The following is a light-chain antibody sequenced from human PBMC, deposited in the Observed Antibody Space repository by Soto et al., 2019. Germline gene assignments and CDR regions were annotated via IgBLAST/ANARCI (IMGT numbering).Light chain of an antibody. V-gene: IGKV3-20*01. CDR2: DAS. CDR3: QQYGSSPWT. Sequence: EIVLTQSPGTLSLSPGERATLSCRASQSVRSSFLAWYQQKPGQAPSLLIKDASTRATGIPDRFSGSGSGTDFTLSISRLEPDDFAVYFCQQYGSSPWTFGLGTKVEIK. CDR1: QSVRSSF. J-gene: IGKJ1*01.